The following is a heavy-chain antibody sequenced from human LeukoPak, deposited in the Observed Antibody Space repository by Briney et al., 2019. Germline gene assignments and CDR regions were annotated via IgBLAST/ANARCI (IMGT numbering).Heavy chain of an antibody. CDR2: IYHSGST. Sequence: PSETLSLTCAVSGYSISSGYYWGWIRQPPGKGLEWIGSIYHSGSTYYNPSLKSRVTISVDTSKNQFSLKLSSVTAADTAVYYCARERNYYDSSGYYSPDYFDYWGQGTLVTVSS. CDR1: GYSISSGYY. V-gene: IGHV4-38-2*02. D-gene: IGHD3-22*01. CDR3: ARERNYYDSSGYYSPDYFDY. J-gene: IGHJ4*02.